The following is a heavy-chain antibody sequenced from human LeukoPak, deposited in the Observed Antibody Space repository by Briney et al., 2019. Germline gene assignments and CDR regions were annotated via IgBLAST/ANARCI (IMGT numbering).Heavy chain of an antibody. D-gene: IGHD4-23*01. CDR2: VDPEDGET. J-gene: IGHJ4*02. CDR1: GYTFTDYY. CDR3: ATDYGGNWAY. Sequence: ASVKVSCKVSGYTFTDYYMRWVQQAPGKGLEWMGLVDPEDGETIYAEKFQGRVTITADTSTDTAYMELSSLRSEDTAVYYCATDYGGNWAYWGQGTLVTVSS. V-gene: IGHV1-69-2*01.